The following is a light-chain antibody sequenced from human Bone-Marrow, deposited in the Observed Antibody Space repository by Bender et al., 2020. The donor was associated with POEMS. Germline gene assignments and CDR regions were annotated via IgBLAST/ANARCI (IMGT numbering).Light chain of an antibody. CDR3: CSYETWNTWV. CDR2: DAT. J-gene: IGLJ3*02. V-gene: IGLV2-11*01. CDR1: SYDIGNYNY. Sequence: QSALTQPLSVSGSPGQSVTISCAGTSYDIGNYNYVSWYQHNPGKAPKLIIYDATQRPSGVPGRFAGSKSGNTASLSISGLQGDDEATYYCCSYETWNTWVFGGGTKLTVL.